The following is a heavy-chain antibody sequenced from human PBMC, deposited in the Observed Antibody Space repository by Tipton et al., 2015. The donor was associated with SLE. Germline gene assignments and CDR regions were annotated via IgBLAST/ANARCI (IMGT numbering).Heavy chain of an antibody. D-gene: IGHD1-26*01. CDR3: ARWSSGTYKAFIDY. V-gene: IGHV4-59*13. Sequence: TLSLTCTVSGGSISSYYWSWIRQPPGKGLEWIGYIYYSGSTNYNPSLKSRVTMSVDTSKNQFSLKLSSVTAADTAVYYCARWSSGTYKAFIDYWGQGTLVTVSS. CDR1: GGSISSYY. J-gene: IGHJ4*02. CDR2: IYYSGST.